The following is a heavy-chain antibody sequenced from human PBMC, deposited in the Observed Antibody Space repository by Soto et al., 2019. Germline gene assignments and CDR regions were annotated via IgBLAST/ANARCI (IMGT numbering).Heavy chain of an antibody. D-gene: IGHD3-22*01. CDR3: AKGSDYFESSGHNLEYFQY. CDR1: GYTFTSYG. J-gene: IGHJ1*01. V-gene: IGHV1-18*01. Sequence: ASVXVSCKASGYTFTSYGISWVRQAPGQGLEWMGWISAYNGNTNYAQKLQGRVTMTTDTSTSTAYMELSGLRAEDTAVYFCAKGSDYFESSGHNLEYFQYWGQGTLVTVSS. CDR2: ISAYNGNT.